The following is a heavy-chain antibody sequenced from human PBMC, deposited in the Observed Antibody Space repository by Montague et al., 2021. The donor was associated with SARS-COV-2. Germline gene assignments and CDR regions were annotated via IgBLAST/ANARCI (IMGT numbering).Heavy chain of an antibody. J-gene: IGHJ4*02. CDR1: GGSISNSIYY. D-gene: IGHD5-18*01. CDR3: ARPGSGYSYGSGALDY. Sequence: SETLSLTCTVSGGSISNSIYYWDWIRQPPGKGLEWIGSIYYTENTCYNPSLKSRVTISIDTSKNQFSLKLSSVTAADTAVYYCARPGSGYSYGSGALDYWGQGTLVTVSS. V-gene: IGHV4-39*01. CDR2: IYYTENT.